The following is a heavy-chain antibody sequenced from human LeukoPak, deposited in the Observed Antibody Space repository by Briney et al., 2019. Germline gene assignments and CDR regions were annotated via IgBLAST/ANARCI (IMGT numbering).Heavy chain of an antibody. CDR3: ARGYCSGGSCYYYLDY. J-gene: IGHJ4*02. CDR1: GYTFTGYY. CDR2: INPNSGGT. D-gene: IGHD2-15*01. V-gene: IGHV1-2*02. Sequence: ASVKVSCKASGYTFTGYYMHWVRQAPGQGLEWVGWINPNSGGTNYAQKFQGRVTMTRDTSISTAYMELSRLRSDDTAVYYCARGYCSGGSCYYYLDYWGQGTLVTVSS.